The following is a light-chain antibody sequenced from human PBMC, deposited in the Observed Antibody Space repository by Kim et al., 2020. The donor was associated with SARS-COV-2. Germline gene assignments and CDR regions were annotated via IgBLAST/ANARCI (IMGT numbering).Light chain of an antibody. CDR1: QGVGNY. V-gene: IGKV3-11*01. CDR3: RQRSNWPPA. CDR2: DTS. J-gene: IGKJ5*01. Sequence: LSPGERYTLYCETRQGVGNYLAWDQQKPGQAPKLLIYDTSNRATGIPARFRGSGSGTDFTLTISSLEPEDVAIYYCRQRSNWPPAFGQGTRLEIK.